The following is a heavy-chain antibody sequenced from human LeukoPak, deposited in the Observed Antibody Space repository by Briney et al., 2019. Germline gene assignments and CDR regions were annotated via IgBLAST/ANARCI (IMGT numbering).Heavy chain of an antibody. D-gene: IGHD3-3*01. CDR1: GYTFTGYY. J-gene: IGHJ4*02. CDR3: ARGPHVLRFLRYFDY. CDR2: INPNSGGT. V-gene: IGHV1-2*02. Sequence: ASVKVSCKASGYTFTGYYMHWVRQAPGQGLEWMGWINPNSGGTNYAQKFQGRVTMTRDTSISTAYMELSRLRSDDTAVYYCARGPHVLRFLRYFDYWGQGTLVTVSS.